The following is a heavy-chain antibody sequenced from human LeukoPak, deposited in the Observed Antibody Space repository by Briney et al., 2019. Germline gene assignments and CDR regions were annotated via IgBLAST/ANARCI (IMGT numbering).Heavy chain of an antibody. D-gene: IGHD3-3*01. J-gene: IGHJ4*02. CDR3: ARSPSYYDFWSGYYGFDY. Sequence: ASVKVSCKASGYTFTGCYMHWVRQAPGQGREWMGWINPNSGGTNYAQKFQGRVTMTRDTSISTAYMELSRLRSDDTAVYYCARSPSYYDFWSGYYGFDYWGRGTLVTVSS. CDR2: INPNSGGT. CDR1: GYTFTGCY. V-gene: IGHV1-2*02.